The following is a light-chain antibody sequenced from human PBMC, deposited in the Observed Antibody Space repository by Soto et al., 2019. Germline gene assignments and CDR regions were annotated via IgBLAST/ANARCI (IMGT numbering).Light chain of an antibody. J-gene: IGKJ4*01. CDR1: QSISSN. CDR2: GAS. V-gene: IGKV3-15*01. CDR3: QQYNNWPLT. Sequence: EIVMTQSPATLSVSPGERATLSCRASQSISSNFAWYQQKPGQAPRLLIYGASTRATVIPARFSGSGSGTEFTLTISSLQSEDFAVYYCQQYNNWPLTFVGGTKVEIK.